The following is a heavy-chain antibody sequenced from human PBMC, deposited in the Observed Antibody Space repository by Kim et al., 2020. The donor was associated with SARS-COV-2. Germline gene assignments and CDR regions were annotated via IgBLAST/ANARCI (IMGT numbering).Heavy chain of an antibody. J-gene: IGHJ6*02. Sequence: GGSLRLSCAASGFTFSSYGMPWVRQAPGKGLEWVAVISCDGSSKYYADSVKGRFTISRDNSKNTLYLQMTSLRAEDTAVYYCAKEGGSGYCSGWTYYDYGMDVWGQGTTVTVSS. CDR2: ISCDGSSK. CDR3: AKEGGSGYCSGWTYYDYGMDV. CDR1: GFTFSSYG. V-gene: IGHV3-30*18. D-gene: IGHD6-19*01.